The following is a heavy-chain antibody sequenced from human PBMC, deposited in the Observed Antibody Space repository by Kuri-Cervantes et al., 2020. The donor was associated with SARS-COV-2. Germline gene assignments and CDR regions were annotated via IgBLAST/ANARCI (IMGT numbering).Heavy chain of an antibody. CDR1: GFTFSNAW. D-gene: IGHD3-16*02. CDR3: TTVYMSTFGGFIVLDGWFDP. J-gene: IGHJ5*02. V-gene: IGHV3-15*01. CDR2: IKSKTDGGTT. Sequence: GGSLRLSCAASGFTFSNAWMGWVRQAPGKGLEWVGRIKSKTDGGTTDYAAPVKGRFTISRDDSKNTLYLQMNSLKTEDTAVYYCTTVYMSTFGGFIVLDGWFDPWGQGTLVTVSS.